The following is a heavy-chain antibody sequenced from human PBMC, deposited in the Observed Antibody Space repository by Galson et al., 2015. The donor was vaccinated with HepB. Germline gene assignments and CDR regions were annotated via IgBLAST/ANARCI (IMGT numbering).Heavy chain of an antibody. V-gene: IGHV5-10-1*01. CDR3: ATDDGGIQLWQRDDY. CDR2: IDPSDSYT. J-gene: IGHJ4*02. CDR1: GYSFTSYW. D-gene: IGHD5-18*01. Sequence: QSGAEVKKPGESLRISCKGSGYSFTSYWISWVRQMPGKGLEWMGRIDPSDSYTNYSPSFQGHVTISADKSISTAYLQWSSLKASDTAMYYCATDDGGIQLWQRDDYWGQGTLVTVSS.